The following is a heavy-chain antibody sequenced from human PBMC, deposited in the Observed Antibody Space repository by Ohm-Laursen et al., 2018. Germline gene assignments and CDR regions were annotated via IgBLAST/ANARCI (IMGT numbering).Heavy chain of an antibody. D-gene: IGHD3-9*01. CDR1: GGSFSGYY. J-gene: IGHJ6*02. CDR2: ISSSGSTI. V-gene: IGHV3-11*01. CDR3: ARDPYDILTGYLYYGMDV. Sequence: LSLTCAVYGGSFSGYYWSWIRQAPGKGLEWVSYISSSGSTIYYADSVKGRFTISRDNAKNSLYLQMNSLRAEDTAVYYCARDPYDILTGYLYYGMDVWGQGTTVTVSS.